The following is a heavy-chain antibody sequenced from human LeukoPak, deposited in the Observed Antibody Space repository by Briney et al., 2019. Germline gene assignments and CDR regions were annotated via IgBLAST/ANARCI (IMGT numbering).Heavy chain of an antibody. CDR3: ARDLHYYDSSGYLFDY. CDR2: IWYDGSNK. Sequence: GGSRRLSCAASGFTFSSYGMHWVRQAPGKGLEWVAVIWYDGSNKYYADSVKGRFTISRDNSKNTLYLQMNSLRAEDTAVYYCARDLHYYDSSGYLFDYWGQGTLVTVSS. V-gene: IGHV3-33*01. CDR1: GFTFSSYG. D-gene: IGHD3-22*01. J-gene: IGHJ4*02.